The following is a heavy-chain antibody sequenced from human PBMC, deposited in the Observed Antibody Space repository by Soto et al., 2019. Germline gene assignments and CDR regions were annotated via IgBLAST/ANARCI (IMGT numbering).Heavy chain of an antibody. J-gene: IGHJ4*02. D-gene: IGHD3-16*01. CDR2: INSDASTT. CDR1: GFTFSSSW. CDR3: VRDWGQ. Sequence: EVQLVESGGGLVQPGGSMRLSCAASGFTFSSSWMHWVRQAPGKGLVWVSRINSDASTTTYADSVKGRFTISRDNAKNTLYLQMNSLRADDTAVYYCVRDWGQWGQGTLVTVSS. V-gene: IGHV3-74*03.